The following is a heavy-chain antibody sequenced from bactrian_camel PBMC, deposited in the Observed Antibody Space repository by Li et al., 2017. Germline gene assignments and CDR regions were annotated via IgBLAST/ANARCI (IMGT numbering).Heavy chain of an antibody. V-gene: IGHV3S40*01. Sequence: VQLVESGGGLVRPGGSLRLSCSVSGGTFRRYVMDWVRQAPGKGLEWVSAVHSGGADTYYADSVKGRFTISRDNAKNTVYLQLISLKTEDMGMYYCAKGLHDLLGQGTQVTVS. D-gene: IGHD2*01. J-gene: IGHJ4*01. CDR1: GGTFRRYV. CDR2: VHSGGADT.